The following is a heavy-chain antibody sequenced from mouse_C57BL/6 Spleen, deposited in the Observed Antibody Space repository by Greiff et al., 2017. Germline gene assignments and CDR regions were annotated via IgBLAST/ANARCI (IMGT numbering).Heavy chain of an antibody. V-gene: IGHV1-55*01. Sequence: QVQLQQPGAELVKPGASVKMSCKASGYTFTSYWITWVKQRPGQGLEWIGDIYPGSGSTNYNEKFKSKATLTVDTSSSTAYMQLSSLTSEDSAVYYCARWAITTVVAGDDYWGQGTTLTVSS. CDR1: GYTFTSYW. CDR2: IYPGSGST. D-gene: IGHD1-1*01. CDR3: ARWAITTVVAGDDY. J-gene: IGHJ2*01.